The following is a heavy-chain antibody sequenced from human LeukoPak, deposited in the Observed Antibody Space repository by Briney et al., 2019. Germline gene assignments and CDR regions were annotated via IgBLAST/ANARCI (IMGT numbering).Heavy chain of an antibody. D-gene: IGHD3-22*01. CDR3: AKDLYYYDSSGYYYPAFDY. V-gene: IGHV3-30*02. Sequence: TGGSLRLSCAASGFTFSSYGMHWVRQAPGKGLEWVAFIRYDGSNKYYADSVKGRFTISRDNSKNTLYLQMNSLRAEDTAVYYCAKDLYYYDSSGYYYPAFDYWGQGTLVTVSS. J-gene: IGHJ4*02. CDR1: GFTFSSYG. CDR2: IRYDGSNK.